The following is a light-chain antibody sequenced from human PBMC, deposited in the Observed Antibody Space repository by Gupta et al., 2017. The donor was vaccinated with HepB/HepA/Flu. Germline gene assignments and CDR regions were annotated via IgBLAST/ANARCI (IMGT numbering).Light chain of an antibody. CDR3: ATGDSSMNDGV. J-gene: IGLJ3*02. Sequence: QSVLTQPPSVSAAPRQNVSISCSGSDPNIGWHYVSWYQQGPGTAPKLLIYETKKRTSGIPDRFSGSKSGTSATLGITGLQTGEEADYFCATGDSSMNDGVFGGGTKLTVL. CDR2: ETK. V-gene: IGLV1-51*01. CDR1: DPNIGWHY.